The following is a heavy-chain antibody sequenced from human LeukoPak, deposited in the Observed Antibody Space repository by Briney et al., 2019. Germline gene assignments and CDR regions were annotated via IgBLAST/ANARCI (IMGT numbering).Heavy chain of an antibody. V-gene: IGHV3-73*01. CDR2: IRSKTNSYAT. J-gene: IGHJ4*02. Sequence: HPGGSLKLSCAASGFTFSGSAMHWVRQASGKGLEWVGRIRSKTNSYATAYAASMKGRFTISRDDSKNTLYLQMNSLKTEDTAVYYCTTDSLLLMVYATIAGFDYWGQGTLVTVSS. CDR3: TTDSLLLMVYATIAGFDY. CDR1: GFTFSGSA. D-gene: IGHD2-8*01.